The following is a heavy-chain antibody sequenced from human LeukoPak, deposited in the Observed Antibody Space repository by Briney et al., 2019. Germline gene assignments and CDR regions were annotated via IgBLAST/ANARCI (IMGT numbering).Heavy chain of an antibody. CDR3: ARDYNLNSGSHCFLDY. J-gene: IGHJ4*02. V-gene: IGHV3-30-3*01. D-gene: IGHD1-26*01. Sequence: GRSLRLSCAASGFTFSSYAMHWVRQAPGKGLEWVAVISYDGSNKYYADSVKGRFTISRDNSKNTLYLQMNSLRAEDTAVYYCARDYNLNSGSHCFLDYWGQGTLVTVSS. CDR2: ISYDGSNK. CDR1: GFTFSSYA.